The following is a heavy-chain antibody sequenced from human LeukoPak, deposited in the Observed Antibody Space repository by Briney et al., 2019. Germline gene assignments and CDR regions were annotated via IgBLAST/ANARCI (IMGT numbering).Heavy chain of an antibody. CDR2: ISYDGSNK. V-gene: IGHV3-30*03. Sequence: GGSLRPSCAASGFTFSSYGMHWVRQTPGKGLEWVAVISYDGSNKYYADSVKGRFTISRDNSKNTLYLQMNSLRAEDTAVYYCARGRYSSRSGGYYFDIWGQGTLVTVSS. CDR1: GFTFSSYG. CDR3: ARGRYSSRSGGYYFDI. J-gene: IGHJ4*02. D-gene: IGHD2-2*01.